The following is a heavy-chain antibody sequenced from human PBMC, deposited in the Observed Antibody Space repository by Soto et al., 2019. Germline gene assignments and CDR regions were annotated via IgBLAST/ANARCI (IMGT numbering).Heavy chain of an antibody. Sequence: QVQLVESGGAVVQPGGSLGLSCSASGFTFSSYNMHWVRLAPGKGLEWVAVISHDGSYLYYGDSVKGRFTISRDNSKSTLYLQMNSLRAEDTAVYYWATARWLPLIGAWGQGTLVTVSP. CDR2: ISHDGSYL. CDR1: GFTFSSYN. V-gene: IGHV3-30*03. J-gene: IGHJ5*02. CDR3: ATARWLPLIGA. D-gene: IGHD2-15*01.